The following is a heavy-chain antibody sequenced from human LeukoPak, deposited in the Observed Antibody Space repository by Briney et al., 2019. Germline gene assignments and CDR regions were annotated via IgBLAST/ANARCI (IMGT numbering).Heavy chain of an antibody. CDR1: GFVFGHSW. V-gene: IGHV3-7*03. CDR3: VRDRGYSTFDY. J-gene: IGHJ4*02. Sequence: GGSLRLSCEASGFVFGHSWMSGVRQAPAKGLEWVANINLDGSEINYLDSLTGRLTISRDNAKDSLYLQMNGLRAEDTAVYFCVRDRGYSTFDYWGQGTLVTVSS. CDR2: INLDGSEI. D-gene: IGHD3-22*01.